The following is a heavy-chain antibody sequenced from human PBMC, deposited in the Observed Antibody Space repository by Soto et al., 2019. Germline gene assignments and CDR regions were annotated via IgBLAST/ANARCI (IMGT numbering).Heavy chain of an antibody. CDR1: GGSISSYY. CDR3: ARDLWGYCGTDCYPLDV. J-gene: IGHJ6*02. CDR2: MYNTGST. D-gene: IGHD2-21*02. V-gene: IGHV4-59*01. Sequence: QVQLQESGPGLVKPSETLSLTCTVSGGSISSYYWSWIRQPPGKGLEWIGYMYNTGSTIYNPSLKSPFTISVDTSKSQFSLKLNSVTAADTAVYYCARDLWGYCGTDCYPLDVWGQGTTVTVSS.